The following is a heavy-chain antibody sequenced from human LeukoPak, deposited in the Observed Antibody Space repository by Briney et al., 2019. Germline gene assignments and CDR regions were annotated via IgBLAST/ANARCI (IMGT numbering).Heavy chain of an antibody. J-gene: IGHJ4*02. CDR3: ARDLEDIVVLPASMRPCDY. CDR1: GFTFSSYS. V-gene: IGHV3-21*01. CDR2: IDSSSTYI. D-gene: IGHD2-2*01. Sequence: GGSLRLSCAASGFTFSSYSMNWVRQAPGKGLEWVSSIDSSSTYIYYADSVQGRFTISRDNAKNSLYLQMNSLRAEDTAVYYCARDLEDIVVLPASMRPCDYWGQGTLVTVSS.